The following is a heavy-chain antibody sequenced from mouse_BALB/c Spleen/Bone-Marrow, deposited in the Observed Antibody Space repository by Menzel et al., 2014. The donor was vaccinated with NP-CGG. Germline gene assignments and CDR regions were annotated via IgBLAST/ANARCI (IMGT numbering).Heavy chain of an antibody. CDR2: IDPSTSET. V-gene: IGHV1S127*01. CDR3: TRLDGGGY. Sequence: VQLKQSGPDLVRPVSSVKMSCKASDYTFTTYWMHWGKQRPGQGLEWIGMIDPSTSETRLNQKFKDKATLTVDKSSSTAYMQLSSPTSEDSAVYYCTRLDGGGYWGQGTTLTVSS. D-gene: IGHD1-1*01. CDR1: DYTFTTYW. J-gene: IGHJ2*01.